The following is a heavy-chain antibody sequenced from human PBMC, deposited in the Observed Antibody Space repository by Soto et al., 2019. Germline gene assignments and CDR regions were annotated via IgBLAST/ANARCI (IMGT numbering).Heavy chain of an antibody. CDR3: ARDGNDYSNYDYYYYYGMDV. Sequence: PSETLSLTCTVSGGSISSGGYYWSWIRQHPGKGLEWIGYIYYSGSTYYNPSLKSRVTISVDTSKNQFSLKLSSVTAADTAVYYCARDGNDYSNYDYYYYYGMDVWGQGTTVTVSS. D-gene: IGHD4-4*01. J-gene: IGHJ6*02. CDR1: GGSISSGGYY. V-gene: IGHV4-31*03. CDR2: IYYSGST.